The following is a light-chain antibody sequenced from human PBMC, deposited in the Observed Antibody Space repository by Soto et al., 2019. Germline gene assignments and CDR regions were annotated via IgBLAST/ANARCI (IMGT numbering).Light chain of an antibody. CDR1: QSVSTS. CDR3: QVRDVWPT. J-gene: IGKJ1*01. Sequence: IVLTQSPATLSLYPGERAALSCRASQSVSTSLAWYQHKPGQAPRLIIYDASKRAPGIPARFSGSGSGTDFTRTISSPEPEDFAVYYCQVRDVWPTFGQGTKVEIK. CDR2: DAS. V-gene: IGKV3-11*01.